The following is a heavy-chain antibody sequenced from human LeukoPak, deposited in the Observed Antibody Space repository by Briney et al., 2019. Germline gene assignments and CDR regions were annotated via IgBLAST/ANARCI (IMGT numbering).Heavy chain of an antibody. CDR3: AKGVYYDILTRYYYFDY. V-gene: IGHV3-23*01. J-gene: IGHJ4*02. Sequence: GGSLRLSCAASGFTLNTYAVSWVRQAPGKGLEWVSTISGRGDSTYYADSVKGRFTISRDNSKNTLYLQMNSLRLEDTAGYYCAKGVYYDILTRYYYFDYWGQGTLVTVSS. CDR1: GFTLNTYA. CDR2: ISGRGDST. D-gene: IGHD3-9*01.